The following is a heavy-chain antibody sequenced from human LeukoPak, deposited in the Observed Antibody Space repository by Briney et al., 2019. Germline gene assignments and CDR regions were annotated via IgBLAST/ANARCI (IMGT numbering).Heavy chain of an antibody. Sequence: ASVKVSCKASGYTFTNYYMHWVRQAPGQGLEWMGWINPNSGGTNYAQKFQGRVTMTRDTSTSTAYMELSRLRSDDTAVYYCARDRDYPGAFDIWGQGTMVTVSS. J-gene: IGHJ3*02. CDR2: INPNSGGT. CDR1: GYTFTNYY. V-gene: IGHV1-2*02. CDR3: ARDRDYPGAFDI. D-gene: IGHD3-16*01.